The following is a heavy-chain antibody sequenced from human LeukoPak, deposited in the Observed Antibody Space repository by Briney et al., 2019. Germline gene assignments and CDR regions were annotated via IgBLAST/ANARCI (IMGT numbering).Heavy chain of an antibody. J-gene: IGHJ4*02. Sequence: ASGKVSCKASGGTFSSYAISWVRQAPGQGLEWMGGIIPIFGTANYAQKCQGRVTITADESTSTAYMELSSLRSEDTAVYYCARKGGYDSSGYYLCDYWGQGTLVTVSS. D-gene: IGHD3-22*01. CDR3: ARKGGYDSSGYYLCDY. CDR2: IIPIFGTA. CDR1: GGTFSSYA. V-gene: IGHV1-69*01.